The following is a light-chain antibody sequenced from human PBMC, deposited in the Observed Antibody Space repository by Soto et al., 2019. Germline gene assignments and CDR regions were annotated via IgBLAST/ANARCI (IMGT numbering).Light chain of an antibody. CDR3: QKDGSSPYT. Sequence: EIVMTQSPATLSVSPGARGTLSCRASQSVSSSYLAWYQQKTGQAPRILIYGESSRATGIPDRFSGSGSGTDLNLTISRLEPEDFAVYYCQKDGSSPYTFGQGTKVEIK. CDR2: GES. V-gene: IGKV3-20*01. CDR1: QSVSSSY. J-gene: IGKJ2*01.